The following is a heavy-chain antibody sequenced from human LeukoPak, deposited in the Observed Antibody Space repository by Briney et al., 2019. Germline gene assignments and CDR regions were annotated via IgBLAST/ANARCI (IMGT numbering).Heavy chain of an antibody. V-gene: IGHV1-69*05. CDR3: ARDFGIAAAGTAY. CDR2: IIPIFGTA. CDR1: GGTFSSYA. Sequence: SVKVSCKASGGTFSSYAISWVRQAPGQGLEWMGGIIPIFGTANYAQKFQGRVTITTDESTSTAYMELSSLRSEDTAVYYCARDFGIAAAGTAYWGQGTLVTVSS. D-gene: IGHD6-13*01. J-gene: IGHJ4*02.